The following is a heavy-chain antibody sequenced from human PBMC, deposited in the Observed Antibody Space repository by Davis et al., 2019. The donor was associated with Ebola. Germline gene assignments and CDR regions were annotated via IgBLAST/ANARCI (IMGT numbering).Heavy chain of an antibody. Sequence: GESLKISCAASGFTFSSYWMSWVRQAPGKGLEWVSGISTGGGVTIYADSVKGRFTISRDTSKNPLYLQMNSLRGEDTAVYYCAKRSDYRSFDYWGQGTLVTVSS. D-gene: IGHD4-11*01. CDR1: GFTFSSYW. V-gene: IGHV3-23*01. J-gene: IGHJ4*02. CDR3: AKRSDYRSFDY. CDR2: ISTGGGVT.